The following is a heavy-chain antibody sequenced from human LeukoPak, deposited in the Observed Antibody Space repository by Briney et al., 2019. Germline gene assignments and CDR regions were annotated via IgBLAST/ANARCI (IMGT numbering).Heavy chain of an antibody. Sequence: GGSLRLSCAASGFTFSNYAMHWVRQAPGKGLEYVSAISSSGHSTDYAISVKGRFTISRDNSKNTLYLQMGSLGAEDMAVYYRARRPYSGSYYVDYWGQGTLVTVSS. CDR1: GFTFSNYA. D-gene: IGHD1-26*01. J-gene: IGHJ4*02. CDR3: ARRPYSGSYYVDY. V-gene: IGHV3-64*01. CDR2: ISSSGHST.